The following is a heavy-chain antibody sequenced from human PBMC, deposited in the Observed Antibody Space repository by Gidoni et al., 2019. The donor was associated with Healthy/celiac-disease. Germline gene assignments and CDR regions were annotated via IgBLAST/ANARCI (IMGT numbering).Heavy chain of an antibody. D-gene: IGHD6-19*01. J-gene: IGHJ6*02. CDR2: IWYDGSNK. CDR1: GFTFSSYG. V-gene: IGHV3-33*01. Sequence: QVQLVESGGGVVQPGRSLRLSCAASGFTFSSYGLHWVRQAPGKGLEWVAVIWYDGSNKYYADSVKGRFTISRDNSKNTLYLQMNSLRAEDTAVYYCARDSNIAVAGTNYYYGMDVWGQGTTVTVSS. CDR3: ARDSNIAVAGTNYYYGMDV.